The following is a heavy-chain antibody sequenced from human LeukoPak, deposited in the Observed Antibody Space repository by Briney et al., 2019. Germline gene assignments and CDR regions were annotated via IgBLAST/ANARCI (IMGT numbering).Heavy chain of an antibody. CDR3: ARDGAAAGLYFDL. CDR1: GFTFTDYW. CDR2: IRQDGSEK. Sequence: GGSLRLSCEVSGFTFTDYWMNWIRQAPGKGPEWVASIRQDGSEKTYVDSVKGRFTISRDNTKNSLSLQLNGLRAEDTAVYYCARDGAAAGLYFDLWGQGTLVTVSS. V-gene: IGHV3-7*01. D-gene: IGHD6-13*01. J-gene: IGHJ4*01.